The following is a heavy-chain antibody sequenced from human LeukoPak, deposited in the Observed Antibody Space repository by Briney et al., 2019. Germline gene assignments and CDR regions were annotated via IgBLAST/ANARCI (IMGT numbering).Heavy chain of an antibody. V-gene: IGHV3-48*03. J-gene: IGHJ4*02. CDR2: ISSSGSTI. CDR3: AVYDILTGYYG. CDR1: GFTFSSYE. Sequence: GGSLRLSCAASGFTFSSYEMNWVRQAPGKGLEWVSYISSSGSTIYYADSVKGRFTISRDNAKNSLYLQMNSLRAEDTALYYCAVYDILTGYYGWGQGTLVTVSS. D-gene: IGHD3-9*01.